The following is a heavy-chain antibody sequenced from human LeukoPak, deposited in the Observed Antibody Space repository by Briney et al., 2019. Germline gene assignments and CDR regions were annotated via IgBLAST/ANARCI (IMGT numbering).Heavy chain of an antibody. J-gene: IGHJ4*02. Sequence: ASVKVSCKASGYTFTGYYMHWVRQAPGQGLEWMGWINPNSGGTNYAQQFQGRVTMTRDTSISTAYMELSRLRSDDTAVYYCARDLYYDSSGGSCFDYWGQGTLVTVSS. CDR2: INPNSGGT. CDR1: GYTFTGYY. V-gene: IGHV1-2*02. D-gene: IGHD3-22*01. CDR3: ARDLYYDSSGGSCFDY.